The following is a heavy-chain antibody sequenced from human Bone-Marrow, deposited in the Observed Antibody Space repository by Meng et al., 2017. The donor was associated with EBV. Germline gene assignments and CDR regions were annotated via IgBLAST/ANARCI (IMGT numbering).Heavy chain of an antibody. CDR1: KFTFSDYY. CDR3: AKSELWSDPFDY. Sequence: QVLLVESGGGLVKAGGSLRLSCAASKFTFSDYYMSWIRQAPGKGPEWVSYISDSGTTIYYADSVKGRFTISRDNAKNSLYLQMDSLRAEDTAVYYCAKSELWSDPFDYWGQGTLVTVAS. D-gene: IGHD5-18*01. CDR2: ISDSGTTI. J-gene: IGHJ4*02. V-gene: IGHV3-11*01.